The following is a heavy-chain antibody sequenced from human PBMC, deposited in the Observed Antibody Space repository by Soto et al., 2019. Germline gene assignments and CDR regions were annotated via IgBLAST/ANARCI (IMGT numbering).Heavy chain of an antibody. J-gene: IGHJ3*02. CDR3: ARSATAMVTPDTGPYAFDI. D-gene: IGHD5-18*01. V-gene: IGHV1-3*01. CDR2: INAGNGTT. Sequence: APVKVSCKASGYTFTSYAMQWVRQAPGQRLEWMGWINAGNGTTEYSQKFQGIVTITRDTSASTAYMELSSLRSEDTAVYYCARSATAMVTPDTGPYAFDIWGQGTMVTVSS. CDR1: GYTFTSYA.